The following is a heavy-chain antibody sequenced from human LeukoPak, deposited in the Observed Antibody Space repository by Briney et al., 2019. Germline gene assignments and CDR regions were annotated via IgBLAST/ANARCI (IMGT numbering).Heavy chain of an antibody. V-gene: IGHV3-48*01. CDR2: ISSSSSSSI. Sequence: PGGSLRLSCAASGFTFSRFGMNWVRQAPGKGLEWVSYISSSSSSSIYYADSVKGRFTISRDNAKNSLYLQMNSLRAEDTALYYCAKTVAVAGTNAFDIWGQGTMVTVSS. D-gene: IGHD6-19*01. CDR1: GFTFSRFG. CDR3: AKTVAVAGTNAFDI. J-gene: IGHJ3*02.